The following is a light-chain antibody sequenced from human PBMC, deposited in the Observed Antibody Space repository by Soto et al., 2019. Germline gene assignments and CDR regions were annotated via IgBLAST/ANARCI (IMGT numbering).Light chain of an antibody. CDR2: DAS. V-gene: IGKV3-11*01. CDR1: QSVSSY. Sequence: EIVLTQSPATLSLSPGERATLSCRASQSVSSYLAWYQQKPGQDPRLLIYDASNRTTRIPPRFSGSGSGTDFTLIISRLDPEYFAVYYGQQRINWPGTFGQRP. J-gene: IGKJ2*01. CDR3: QQRINWPGT.